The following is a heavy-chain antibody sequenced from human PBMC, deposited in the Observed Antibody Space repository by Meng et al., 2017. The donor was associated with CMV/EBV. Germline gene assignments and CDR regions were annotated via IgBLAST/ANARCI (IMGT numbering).Heavy chain of an antibody. Sequence: GESLKISCAASGFTFSSYAMSWVRQAPGKGLEWVSAISGSGGSTYYADSVKGRFTISRDNSKNTLYLQMNSLRAEDTAVYYCAKEATVTPLFRSEYWGQGTLVTVSS. CDR2: ISGSGGST. J-gene: IGHJ4*02. D-gene: IGHD4-11*01. CDR3: AKEATVTPLFRSEY. CDR1: GFTFSSYA. V-gene: IGHV3-23*01.